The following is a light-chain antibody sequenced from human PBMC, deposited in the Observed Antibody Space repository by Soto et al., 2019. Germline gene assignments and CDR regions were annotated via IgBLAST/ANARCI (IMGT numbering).Light chain of an antibody. CDR1: SFNIGDNY. CDR2: EDS. Sequence: QSVLTQPPSVSAAPGQKVTISCSGSSFNIGDNYVSWYQQLPGTAPKLLIYEDSERPSGIPDRFSGSKSGTSAALGITGLQTGDEADYYCGTWDNRVSAVVFGGGTKLTVL. V-gene: IGLV1-51*02. J-gene: IGLJ2*01. CDR3: GTWDNRVSAVV.